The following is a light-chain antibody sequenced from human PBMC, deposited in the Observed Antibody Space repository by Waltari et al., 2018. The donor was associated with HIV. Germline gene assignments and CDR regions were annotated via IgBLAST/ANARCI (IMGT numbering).Light chain of an antibody. CDR1: TLGDKY. J-gene: IGLJ2*01. V-gene: IGLV3-1*01. CDR3: QAWDSSTVV. Sequence: SSDLTQPPSVSVSPGQTAIITCRGDTLGDKYACWYQQKPGQSPVLVIFQDSKRPSGSPERFSGSNSGNTATLTISGTQAMDEADYYCQAWDSSTVVFGGGTKLTVL. CDR2: QDS.